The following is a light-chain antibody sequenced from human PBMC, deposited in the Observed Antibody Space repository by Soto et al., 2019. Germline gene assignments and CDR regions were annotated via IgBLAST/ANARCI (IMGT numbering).Light chain of an antibody. CDR3: SSYTSISTYV. CDR1: SSDVGGYNF. CDR2: DVT. Sequence: QSVLTQPASVSGSPGQSITISCTGTSSDVGGYNFVSWYQQHPDKAPKLMIYDVTNRPSGVSNRFSGSKSGNTASLTISVLQAEDEADYYCSSYTSISTYVFGTG. J-gene: IGLJ1*01. V-gene: IGLV2-14*01.